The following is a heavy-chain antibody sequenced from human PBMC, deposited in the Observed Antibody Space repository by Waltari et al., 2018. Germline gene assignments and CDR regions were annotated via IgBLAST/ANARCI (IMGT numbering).Heavy chain of an antibody. V-gene: IGHV1-2*06. Sequence: QVQLVQSGAEVKKPGASVKASCEASGYTFTGRYLHWVRQAPGQGLEWMGRIKPNSGVTDYAQKFQDRVTMTRDTSSSTAYMELSGLRSDDTAVYYCAREATHSYYYFLDVWGKGTTVTVSS. J-gene: IGHJ6*03. CDR1: GYTFTGRY. CDR3: AREATHSYYYFLDV. CDR2: IKPNSGVT.